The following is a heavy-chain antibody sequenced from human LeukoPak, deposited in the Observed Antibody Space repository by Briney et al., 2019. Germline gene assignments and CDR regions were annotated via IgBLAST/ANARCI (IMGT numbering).Heavy chain of an antibody. Sequence: SETLSLTCVVSGDSISSGGYSWSWIRQPPGQGLEWIGYIYDSGIAFYNPSLKSRVTMSVDTSKNHFFLNLRSVTAADTAVYSCARRGGDMPARGFMDVWGKGTTVTVSS. CDR1: GDSISSGGYS. J-gene: IGHJ6*03. CDR2: IYDSGIA. D-gene: IGHD3-16*01. CDR3: ARRGGDMPARGFMDV. V-gene: IGHV4-30-4*07.